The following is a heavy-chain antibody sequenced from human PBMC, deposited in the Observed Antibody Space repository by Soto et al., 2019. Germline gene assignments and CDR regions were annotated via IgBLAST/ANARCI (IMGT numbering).Heavy chain of an antibody. D-gene: IGHD2-2*02. CDR1: GFTYTSYT. CDR2: ISGSSGHI. J-gene: IGHJ4*02. Sequence: EVLLVESGGGPVRPGGSLRLSCAASGFTYTSYTMNWVRQAPGKGLEWVSSISGSSGHIYYADSVKGRFTISRDNAKNSLYLQMNSLRAEDTAVYYCATLLTTFLQYRFDYWGQGTLVTVSS. CDR3: ATLLTTFLQYRFDY. V-gene: IGHV3-21*02.